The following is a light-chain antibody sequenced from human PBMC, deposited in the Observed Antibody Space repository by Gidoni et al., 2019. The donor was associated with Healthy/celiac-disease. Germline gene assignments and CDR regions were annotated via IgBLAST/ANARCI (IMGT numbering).Light chain of an antibody. Sequence: DMQITQSPSSLSASVGDRVTITCRASQSISSYLNWYQQKPGKAPKLLIYAASSLQRGVPSRFSGSGSGTDFTLTISSLQPEDFATYYCQQSYSTPYTFGQGTKLEIK. CDR3: QQSYSTPYT. J-gene: IGKJ2*01. CDR1: QSISSY. CDR2: AAS. V-gene: IGKV1-39*01.